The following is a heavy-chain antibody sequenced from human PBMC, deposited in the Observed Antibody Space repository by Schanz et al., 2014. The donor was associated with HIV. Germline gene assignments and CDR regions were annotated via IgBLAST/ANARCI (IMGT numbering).Heavy chain of an antibody. V-gene: IGHV3-30*19. CDR3: AKDPYQGSSGWLD. Sequence: QVHLVESGGGVVQPGKSLRLSCAASGFTFRNYGMHWVRQPPGKGLDWVAVISFDGSNKYYADSVKGRFTISRDDSRNTLFLQMNSLRAEDTAVYYCAKDPYQGSSGWLDWGQGTLVTVSS. CDR2: ISFDGSNK. CDR1: GFTFRNYG. J-gene: IGHJ1*01. D-gene: IGHD6-19*01.